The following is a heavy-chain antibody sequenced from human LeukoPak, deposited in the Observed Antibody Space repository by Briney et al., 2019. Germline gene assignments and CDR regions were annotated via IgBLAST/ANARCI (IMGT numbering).Heavy chain of an antibody. D-gene: IGHD2-15*01. V-gene: IGHV3-20*04. J-gene: IGHJ4*02. Sequence: GGSLRLSRAASGFTFDDYGMSWVRQAPGKGLEWVSGINWNGGSTGYADSVKGRFTISRDNAKNSLYLQMNSLRAEDTALYYCARDRGYCSGGSCSFDYWGQGTLVTVSS. CDR3: ARDRGYCSGGSCSFDY. CDR2: INWNGGST. CDR1: GFTFDDYG.